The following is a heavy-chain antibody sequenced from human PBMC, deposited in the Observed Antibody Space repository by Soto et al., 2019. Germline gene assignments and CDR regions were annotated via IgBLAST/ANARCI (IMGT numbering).Heavy chain of an antibody. J-gene: IGHJ4*02. D-gene: IGHD2-2*01. Sequence: SVKVSCKASGGTFSSDAISWVRQAPGQGLEWMGGIIPLVNTAQYAQKFQGRVTITADESTSTAYMELSSLTSDDTAVYYCARGLHTVSAASTFDCWGQGTLVTVSS. CDR1: GGTFSSDA. CDR2: IIPLVNTA. CDR3: ARGLHTVSAASTFDC. V-gene: IGHV1-69*13.